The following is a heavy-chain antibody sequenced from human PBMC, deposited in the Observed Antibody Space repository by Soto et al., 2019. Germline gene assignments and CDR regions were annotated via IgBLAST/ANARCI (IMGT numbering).Heavy chain of an antibody. D-gene: IGHD2-2*03. CDR2: ISSSSSYI. Sequence: VGALRLSCAASGFTFSSYSMNWVRQAPGKGLEWVSSISSSSSYIYYADSVKGRFTISRDNAKNSLYLQMNSLRAGDTAVYYCARYPLDADYYYGMDVWGQGTMVTVSS. CDR1: GFTFSSYS. J-gene: IGHJ6*02. CDR3: ARYPLDADYYYGMDV. V-gene: IGHV3-21*01.